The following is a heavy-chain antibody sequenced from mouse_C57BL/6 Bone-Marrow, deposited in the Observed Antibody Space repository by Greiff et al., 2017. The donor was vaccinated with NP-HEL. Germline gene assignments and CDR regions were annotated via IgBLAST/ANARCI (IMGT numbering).Heavy chain of an antibody. CDR1: GFTFSSYA. CDR3: ARDGGTAYSNSWFAY. V-gene: IGHV5-4*01. CDR2: ISDGGSYT. D-gene: IGHD2-5*01. Sequence: DVMLVESGGGLVKPGGSLKLSCAASGFTFSSYAMSWVRQTPEKRLEWVATISDGGSYTYYPDNVKGRFTISRDNAKNNLYLQMSHLKSEDTAMYYCARDGGTAYSNSWFAYWGQGTLVTVSA. J-gene: IGHJ3*01.